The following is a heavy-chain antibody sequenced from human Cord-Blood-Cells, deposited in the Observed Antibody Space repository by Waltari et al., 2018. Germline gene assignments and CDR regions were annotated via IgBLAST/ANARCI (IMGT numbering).Heavy chain of an antibody. D-gene: IGHD6-6*01. CDR1: GYTFTGYY. J-gene: IGHJ3*02. CDR2: INPNSGGT. V-gene: IGHV1-2*02. Sequence: QVQLVQSGAEVKKPGASVKVSCKASGYTFTGYYMHWVRQAPGQGLEWMGWINPNSGGTNYAQKFQGRVTMTREPSISTAYMELSKMRSDDTAVYYCAREASLSSLNDDAFDIWGQGTMVTVSS. CDR3: AREASLSSLNDDAFDI.